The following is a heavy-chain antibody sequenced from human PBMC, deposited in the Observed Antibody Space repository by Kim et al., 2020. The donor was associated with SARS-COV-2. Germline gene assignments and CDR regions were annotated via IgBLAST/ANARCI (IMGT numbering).Heavy chain of an antibody. J-gene: IGHJ5*02. V-gene: IGHV4-31*03. D-gene: IGHD6-13*01. CDR2: IYYSGST. Sequence: SETLSLTCTVSGGSISSGGYYWSWIRQHPGKGLEWIGYIYYSGSTYYNPSLKSRVTISVDTSKNQFSLKLSSVTAADTAVYYCARYSSSWDNWFDPWGRGTLVTVSS. CDR3: ARYSSSWDNWFDP. CDR1: GGSISSGGYY.